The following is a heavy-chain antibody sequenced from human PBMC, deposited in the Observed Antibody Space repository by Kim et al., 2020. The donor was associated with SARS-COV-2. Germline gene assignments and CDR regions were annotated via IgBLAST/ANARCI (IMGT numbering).Heavy chain of an antibody. Sequence: GGSLRLSCAASGITFANYCVTWVRQAPGKGLEWVSSISGDDGATYYADSVRGRSTISRDNSKNSLYLQMSNLRAEDTATYYCLDDHGSGSHGFDWGQGAL. V-gene: IGHV3-23*01. CDR2: ISGDDGAT. J-gene: IGHJ1*01. D-gene: IGHD3-10*01. CDR3: LDDHGSGSHGFD. CDR1: GITFANYC.